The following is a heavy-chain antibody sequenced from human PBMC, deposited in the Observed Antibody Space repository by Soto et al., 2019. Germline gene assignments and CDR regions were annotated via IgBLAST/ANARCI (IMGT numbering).Heavy chain of an antibody. V-gene: IGHV1-69*13. Sequence: ASVKVSCKASGGTFSSYAISWVRQAPGQGLEWMGGIIPIFGTANYAQKFQGRVTITADESTSTAYMELSSLRSEDTAVYYCARSPNSRSWFDPWGPGTLATVSS. CDR2: IIPIFGTA. CDR1: GGTFSSYA. CDR3: ARSPNSRSWFDP. J-gene: IGHJ5*02.